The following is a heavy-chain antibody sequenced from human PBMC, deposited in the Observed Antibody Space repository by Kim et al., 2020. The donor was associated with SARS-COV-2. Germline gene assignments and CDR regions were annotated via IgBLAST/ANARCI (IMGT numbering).Heavy chain of an antibody. CDR2: ISPYNDNK. CDR3: ARDISPYRLTMPDAFDM. J-gene: IGHJ3*02. D-gene: IGHD2-2*01. V-gene: IGHV1-18*04. Sequence: ASVKVSCKSSGYTFTDYGISWVRQAPGQGLEWLGWISPYNDNKNLLQRLQGRVTMTTDKSTSTAYMELGSLTSEDTAVYFCARDISPYRLTMPDAFDMWGQGTLVIVSS. CDR1: GYTFTDYG.